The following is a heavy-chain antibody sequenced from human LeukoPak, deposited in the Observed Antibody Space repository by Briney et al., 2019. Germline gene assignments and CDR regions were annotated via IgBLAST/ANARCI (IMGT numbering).Heavy chain of an antibody. V-gene: IGHV4-59*01. CDR2: IYYSGST. J-gene: IGHJ6*02. Sequence: PSQTLSLTCTVSGGSISSYYWSWIRQPPGKGLEWIGYIYYSGSTNYNPSLKSRVTISVDTSKNQFSLKLSSVTAADTAVYYCARDGKYYDFWSGYYTDNYYYYGMDVWGQGTTVTVSS. CDR1: GGSISSYY. CDR3: ARDGKYYDFWSGYYTDNYYYYGMDV. D-gene: IGHD3-3*01.